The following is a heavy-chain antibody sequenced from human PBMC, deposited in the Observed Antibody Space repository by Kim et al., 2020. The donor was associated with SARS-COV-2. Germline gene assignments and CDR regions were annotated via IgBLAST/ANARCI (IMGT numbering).Heavy chain of an antibody. CDR1: RFTFSKAW. V-gene: IGHV3-15*01. Sequence: GGSLRLSCVASRFTFSKAWMSWVRQAPGKGLEWVGRIKSKTDGGTTDYAAPVKGRFTISRDDSKKMLYLQMDSLKPEDTAIYYCNTLTDYNINWGQGTLVTVSS. D-gene: IGHD3-9*01. CDR2: IKSKTDGGTT. J-gene: IGHJ4*02. CDR3: NTLTDYNIN.